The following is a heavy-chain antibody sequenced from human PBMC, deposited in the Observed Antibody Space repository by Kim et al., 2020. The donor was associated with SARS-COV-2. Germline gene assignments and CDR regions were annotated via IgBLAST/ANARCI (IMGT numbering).Heavy chain of an antibody. CDR2: IYYSGST. CDR3: ARVSTEGWFDP. V-gene: IGHV4-59*01. CDR1: GGSISSYY. Sequence: SETLSLTCTVSGGSISSYYWSWIRQPPGKGLEWIGYIYYSGSTNYNPSLKSRVTISVDTSKNQFSLKLSSVTAADTAVYYCARVSTEGWFDPWGQGTLVTVSS. D-gene: IGHD3-16*02. J-gene: IGHJ5*02.